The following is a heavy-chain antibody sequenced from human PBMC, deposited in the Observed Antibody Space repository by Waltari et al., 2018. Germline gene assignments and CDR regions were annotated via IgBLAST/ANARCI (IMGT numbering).Heavy chain of an antibody. CDR3: VRDSSGTY. CDR1: GFTFSSHW. J-gene: IGHJ4*02. D-gene: IGHD3-22*01. V-gene: IGHV3-74*01. Sequence: EVQLVESGGGLVQPGGSLRLSCAASGFTFSSHWMYWVRQTPGKGLVWVSGINSDGGRTSYADSVKGRVTISRDNAKNTLYLQMNSLRAEDTAVYYCVRDSSGTYWGQGTQVTVSS. CDR2: INSDGGRT.